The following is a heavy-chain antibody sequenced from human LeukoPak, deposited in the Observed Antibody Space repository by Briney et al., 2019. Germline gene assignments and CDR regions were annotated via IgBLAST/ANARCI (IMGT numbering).Heavy chain of an antibody. V-gene: IGHV3-23*01. CDR3: AKGPEVVVPASDFDY. J-gene: IGHJ4*02. CDR1: GFTFSSYA. Sequence: SGGSLRLSCAASGFTFSSYAMSWVRQAPGKGLEWVSAISGSGGSTYYADSVKGRFTISRDNSKNTRYLQMNSLRAEDTAVYYCAKGPEVVVPASDFDYWGQGTLVTVSS. CDR2: ISGSGGST. D-gene: IGHD2-2*01.